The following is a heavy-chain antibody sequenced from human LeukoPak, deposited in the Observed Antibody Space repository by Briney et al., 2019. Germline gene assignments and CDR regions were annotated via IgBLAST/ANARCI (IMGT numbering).Heavy chain of an antibody. CDR3: ASSPRLTTSWFLFDS. J-gene: IGHJ5*01. D-gene: IGHD2-2*01. Sequence: PSQTLSLTCTVSGGSISSGGYFWSWVRQHPGKGLEWIGYISHSGSTYYNPSLKSRVTISLDTSKYRFSLRLSSVTAADTAVYYCASSPRLTTSWFLFDSWGHGTLVTVSS. CDR1: GGSISSGGYF. V-gene: IGHV4-31*03. CDR2: ISHSGST.